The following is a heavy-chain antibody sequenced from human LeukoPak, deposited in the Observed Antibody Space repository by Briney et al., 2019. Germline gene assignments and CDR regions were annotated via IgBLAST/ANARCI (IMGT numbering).Heavy chain of an antibody. CDR1: GGSFSDYH. D-gene: IGHD6-13*01. Sequence: SETLSLTCAVYGGSFSDYHWSWIRQPPGKGLEWIGEVNHSGSTICNPSLKSRVIISVDTSKNQFSLKLSSVTAADTAVYFCARGSSIAAAGTGYSFDFWGQGTLVTVSS. CDR2: VNHSGST. V-gene: IGHV4-34*01. CDR3: ARGSSIAAAGTGYSFDF. J-gene: IGHJ4*02.